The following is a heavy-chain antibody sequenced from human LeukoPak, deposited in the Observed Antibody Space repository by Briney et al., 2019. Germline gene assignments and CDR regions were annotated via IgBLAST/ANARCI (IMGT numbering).Heavy chain of an antibody. D-gene: IGHD6-13*01. J-gene: IGHJ4*02. V-gene: IGHV3-23*01. CDR3: ARSRSSDWTGGGYFDY. Sequence: PGGSLRLSCAASGFTFSSYSMSWARQAPGKGLEWVSVISSSGGATYYADSVKGRFTISRDNSQNTLYLQMNSLRAEDTAVYYFARSRSSDWTGGGYFDYWGQGTLVTVSS. CDR1: GFTFSSYS. CDR2: ISSSGGAT.